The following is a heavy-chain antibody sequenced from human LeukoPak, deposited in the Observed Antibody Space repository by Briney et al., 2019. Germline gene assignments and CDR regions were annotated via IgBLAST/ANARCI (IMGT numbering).Heavy chain of an antibody. J-gene: IGHJ4*02. V-gene: IGHV3-15*01. CDR3: TRDYDILTGYTYFDY. Sequence: PGGSLRLSCAASGFTFSNAWMSWVRQAPGKGLEWVGRIKSKTDGGTTDYAAPVKGRFTISRDDSKNTLYLQMNSLKTEDTAVYYCTRDYDILTGYTYFDYWGQGTLVTVSS. CDR2: IKSKTDGGTT. D-gene: IGHD3-9*01. CDR1: GFTFSNAW.